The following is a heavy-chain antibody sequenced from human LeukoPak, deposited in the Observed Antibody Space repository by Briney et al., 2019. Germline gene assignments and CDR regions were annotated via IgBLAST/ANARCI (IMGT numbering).Heavy chain of an antibody. J-gene: IGHJ6*03. D-gene: IGHD4-11*01. CDR3: ARVIQLTYMDV. V-gene: IGHV3-48*03. CDR1: GFTFSGYE. Sequence: TGGSLRLSCAVSGFTFSGYEMNWVRQAPGKGLEWVSYISSSGSIIYYAGSVKGRFTVSRDNPKNSLFLQMNSLRAEDTAVYFRARVIQLTYMDVWGKGTTVTVSS. CDR2: ISSSGSII.